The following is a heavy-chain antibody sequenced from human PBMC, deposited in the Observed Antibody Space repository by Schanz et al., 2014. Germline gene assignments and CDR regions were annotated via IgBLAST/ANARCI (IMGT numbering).Heavy chain of an antibody. CDR2: IEGDGTRT. D-gene: IGHD1-1*01. V-gene: IGHV3-7*01. CDR3: ARDADYNPTSDFWYDAYDF. J-gene: IGHJ3*01. Sequence: DVQLVESGGTLVQPGGSLILSCAASGFTFSSYWMVWLRQAPGKGLEWVANIEGDGTRTYYVDSVKGRFTVSRDNAENSLYLHMRSLRVDDTAVYYCARDADYNPTSDFWYDAYDFWGQGTVVTVSS. CDR1: GFTFSSYW.